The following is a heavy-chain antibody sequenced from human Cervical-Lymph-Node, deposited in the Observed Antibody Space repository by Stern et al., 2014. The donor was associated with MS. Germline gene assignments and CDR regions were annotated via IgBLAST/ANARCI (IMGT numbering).Heavy chain of an antibody. Sequence: QEQLVQSGAEVKKPGASVKVSCKASGHTFIDYYMHWVRQAPGQGLEWMGIINPSGGSTNYAQKFQGRVTMTRDTSTSTVYMELSSLRSEDTAVYFCARSGREMITFGTVIADHAFDIWGQGTMVTVSS. D-gene: IGHD3-16*02. CDR1: GHTFIDYY. CDR2: INPSGGST. V-gene: IGHV1-46*01. J-gene: IGHJ3*02. CDR3: ARSGREMITFGTVIADHAFDI.